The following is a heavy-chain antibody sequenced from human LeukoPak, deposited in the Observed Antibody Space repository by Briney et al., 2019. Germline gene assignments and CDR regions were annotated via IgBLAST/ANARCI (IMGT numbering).Heavy chain of an antibody. J-gene: IGHJ3*02. V-gene: IGHV3-23*01. CDR3: AKEECSSTSCYRASAFDI. D-gene: IGHD2-2*01. CDR1: GFTFSSYA. Sequence: GGSLRLSCAASGFTFSSYAMSWVRQAPGKGLEWVSAISGSGGSTYYADSVKGRFTISRDNSKNTLYLQMNSLRAEDTAVYYCAKEECSSTSCYRASAFDIWGQGTMVTVSS. CDR2: ISGSGGST.